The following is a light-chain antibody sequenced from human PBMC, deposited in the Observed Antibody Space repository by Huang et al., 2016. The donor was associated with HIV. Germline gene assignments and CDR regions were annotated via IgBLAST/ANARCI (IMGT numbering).Light chain of an antibody. CDR2: LVS. CDR3: MQSAQTPLT. Sequence: DIVMTQSPLSLPVTPGGPASISCRSSQSLLHSNGYNYLDWYLQKPGHSPQLLIYLVSNRASGVPDRFSGSGSDTDFTLKISRVEAEDVGIYYCMQSAQTPLTFGGGTKVEIK. J-gene: IGKJ4*01. V-gene: IGKV2-28*01. CDR1: QSLLHSNGYNY.